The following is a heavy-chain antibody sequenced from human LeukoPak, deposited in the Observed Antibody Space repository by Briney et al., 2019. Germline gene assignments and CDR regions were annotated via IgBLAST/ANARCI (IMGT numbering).Heavy chain of an antibody. V-gene: IGHV3-23*01. Sequence: PGGSLRLSYAASGFTFSNFAMMWVRQAPGTGLQWVSTITGYGATFYADSVRGRFTIFRDTSMNTLFLQMNSLGAEDTAVYYCAKGAAAGKVDWFDPWGQGTLVTVSS. D-gene: IGHD6-13*01. J-gene: IGHJ5*02. CDR3: AKGAAAGKVDWFDP. CDR2: ITGYGAT. CDR1: GFTFSNFA.